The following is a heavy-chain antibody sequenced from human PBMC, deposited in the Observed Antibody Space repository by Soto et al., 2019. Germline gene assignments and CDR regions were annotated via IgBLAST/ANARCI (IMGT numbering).Heavy chain of an antibody. CDR1: GFTFSAYN. Sequence: EVQLVESGGGLVKPGGSLRLSCAASGFTFSAYNMNWVRQPPGKGLEWVSSITSSSSSIYYADSLKGRFTISRDNAKNSLYLQMNSLRAEDTAVYYCASHYGDNGWFDPWGQGTLSPSPQ. V-gene: IGHV3-21*06. D-gene: IGHD4-17*01. J-gene: IGHJ5*02. CDR3: ASHYGDNGWFDP. CDR2: ITSSSSSI.